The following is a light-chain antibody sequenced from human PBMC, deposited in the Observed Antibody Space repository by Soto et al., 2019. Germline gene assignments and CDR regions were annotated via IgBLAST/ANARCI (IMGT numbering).Light chain of an antibody. V-gene: IGLV2-14*03. Sequence: QSALTQPASVSGSPGQSITISCTGTSSDVGGYNYVSWYQHHPGKAPKLMIYDVSNRPSGVSNRFSGSKFGNTASLIISGLQAEDEADYYCSSYTSSSTLSTYVFGTGTQLTVL. CDR3: SSYTSSSTLSTYV. CDR1: SSDVGGYNY. J-gene: IGLJ1*01. CDR2: DVS.